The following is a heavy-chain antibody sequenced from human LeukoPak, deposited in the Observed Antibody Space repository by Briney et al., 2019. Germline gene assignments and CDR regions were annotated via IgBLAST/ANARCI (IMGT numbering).Heavy chain of an antibody. CDR3: ARDACSSTSCFNWFDP. D-gene: IGHD2-2*01. CDR1: GGSISSGDYY. J-gene: IGHJ5*02. V-gene: IGHV4-30-4*01. CDR2: IYYSGST. Sequence: SETLSLTCTVSGGSISSGDYYWSWIRQPPGKGLEWIGYIYYSGSTYYNPSLKSRVTISVDTSKNQFSPKLSSVTAADTAVYYCARDACSSTSCFNWFDPWGRGTLVTVSS.